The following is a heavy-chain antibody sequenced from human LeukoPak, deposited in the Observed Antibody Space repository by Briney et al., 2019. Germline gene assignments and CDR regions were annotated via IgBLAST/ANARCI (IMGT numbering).Heavy chain of an antibody. CDR1: GFTFSSYE. V-gene: IGHV3-48*03. J-gene: IGHJ4*02. D-gene: IGHD4-23*01. CDR2: ISTSGSTI. Sequence: GRSLRLSCAASGFTFSSYEMSWVRQAPGKGLEWVSYISTSGSTIYYADSVKGRFTISRDNAKNSLYLQMNSLRAEDTAVYYCARDGPVVTTPFDNWGQGTLVTVSS. CDR3: ARDGPVVTTPFDN.